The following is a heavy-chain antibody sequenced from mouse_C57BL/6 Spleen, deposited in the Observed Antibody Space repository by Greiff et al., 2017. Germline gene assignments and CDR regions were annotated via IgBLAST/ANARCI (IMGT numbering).Heavy chain of an antibody. CDR2: ISDGGSYT. V-gene: IGHV5-4*03. Sequence: EVKVVESGGGLVKPGGSLKLSCAASGFTFSSYAMSWVRQTPEKRLEWVATISDGGSYTYYPDNVKGRFTISRDNAKNNLYLQMSHLKSEDTAMYYCARPRSSHFGYWGQGTTPTVSS. CDR3: ARPRSSHFGY. D-gene: IGHD1-1*01. J-gene: IGHJ2*01. CDR1: GFTFSSYA.